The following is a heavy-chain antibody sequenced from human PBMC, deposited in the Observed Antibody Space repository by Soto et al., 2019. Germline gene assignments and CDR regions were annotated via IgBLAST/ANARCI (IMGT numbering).Heavy chain of an antibody. CDR1: GGSISRKY. CDR2: IHDSGST. V-gene: IGHV4-39*01. D-gene: IGHD1-26*01. J-gene: IGHJ4*02. CDR3: ARHVGGYVDWPGGGSYFCDF. Sequence: PSETLSLTCIVSGGSISRKYWGWIRQPPGKGLEWIGSIHDSGSTYYNPSLKSRVTVSVDTSKNQFSLKLKSVTAADTAVYFCARHVGGYVDWPGGGSYFCDFWGQGTLVTVSS.